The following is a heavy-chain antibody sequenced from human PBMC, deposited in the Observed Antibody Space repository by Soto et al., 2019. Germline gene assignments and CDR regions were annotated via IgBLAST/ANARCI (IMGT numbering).Heavy chain of an antibody. D-gene: IGHD3-16*01. CDR3: ATYTAFAKYYFHY. CDR2: IYYSGST. J-gene: IGHJ4*02. CDR1: GGSISVDDYY. V-gene: IGHV4-30-4*08. Sequence: VSVKSIVSGGSISVDDYYWSWIRQHPGKGLEWIGYIYYSGSTFYNPSLNSRVTISADTSNNQFSLKLTSVTAADTAVYFCATYTAFAKYYFHYWGRGTVVPVT.